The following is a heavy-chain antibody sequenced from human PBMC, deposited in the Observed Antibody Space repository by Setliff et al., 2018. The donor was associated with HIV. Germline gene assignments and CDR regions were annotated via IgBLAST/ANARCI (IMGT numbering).Heavy chain of an antibody. V-gene: IGHV4-39*01. D-gene: IGHD3-3*01. CDR1: GGSITSTNFY. CDR2: IYHDGST. J-gene: IGHJ4*02. Sequence: ASETLSLTCIVSGGSITSTNFYWGWVRQPPGKGLEWIGSIYHDGSTYYNPSLKSRLTISLDTSNNQFSVRLTSVTAADTAIYYCSRLYYNFWTGHRAFFNYWGQGTLVTVPQ. CDR3: SRLYYNFWTGHRAFFNY.